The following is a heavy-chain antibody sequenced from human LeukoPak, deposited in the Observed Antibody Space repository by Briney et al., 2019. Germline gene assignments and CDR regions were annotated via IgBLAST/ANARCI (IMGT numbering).Heavy chain of an antibody. CDR3: AREGATFVWFDP. V-gene: IGHV4-31*03. D-gene: IGHD3-10*02. CDR2: IYYSGST. Sequence: SQTLSLTCTVSGGSISSGGYYWSWIRQHPGKGXXWIGYIYYSGSTYYNPSLKSRVTISVDTSKNQFSLKLSSVTAADTAVYYCAREGATFVWFDPWGQGTLVTVSS. J-gene: IGHJ5*02. CDR1: GGSISSGGYY.